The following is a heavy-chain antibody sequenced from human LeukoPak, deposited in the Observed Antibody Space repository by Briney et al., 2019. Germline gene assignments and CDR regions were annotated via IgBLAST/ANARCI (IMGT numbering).Heavy chain of an antibody. D-gene: IGHD3-10*01. CDR3: ARGGDRSFDY. J-gene: IGHJ4*02. Sequence: SETLSLTCAVDGGSFSGYYWSWIRQPPGKGLEWIGEINHSGSTNYNPSLKSRVTVSVDKAKNQFSLNLNSVTAADTAVYYCARGGDRSFDYWGQGTLVTVSS. V-gene: IGHV4-34*01. CDR2: INHSGST. CDR1: GGSFSGYY.